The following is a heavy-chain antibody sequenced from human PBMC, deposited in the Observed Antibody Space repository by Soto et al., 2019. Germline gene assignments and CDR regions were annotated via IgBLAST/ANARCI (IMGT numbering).Heavy chain of an antibody. D-gene: IGHD4-4*01. CDR3: ARHSNRNYGLYYFDF. V-gene: IGHV4-59*08. Sequence: QVQLQESGPGLVKPSETLSLTCTVSGGSVSSYYWGWIRQPPGKGLEWIGYIYYSGSTKYNPSLKRRVTMSVDTSNNQFSLKVSPVTAADTAVYYCARHSNRNYGLYYFDFWGLGALVTVSS. CDR2: IYYSGST. CDR1: GGSVSSYY. J-gene: IGHJ4*02.